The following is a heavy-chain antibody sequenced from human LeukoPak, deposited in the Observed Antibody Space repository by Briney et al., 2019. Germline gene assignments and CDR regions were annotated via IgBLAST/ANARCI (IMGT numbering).Heavy chain of an antibody. J-gene: IGHJ4*02. D-gene: IGHD5/OR15-5a*01. CDR1: GFTFSSYA. Sequence: PGGSLRLSCAASGFTFSSYAMSWVRQAPGKGLEWVSAISGPGGSWDYADSVKGRFTISRDNSKNTLFLQMNSLRAEDKAIYYCAKKVGLVSAPLYYFDVWGQGTLVTVSS. V-gene: IGHV3-23*01. CDR2: ISGPGGSW. CDR3: AKKVGLVSAPLYYFDV.